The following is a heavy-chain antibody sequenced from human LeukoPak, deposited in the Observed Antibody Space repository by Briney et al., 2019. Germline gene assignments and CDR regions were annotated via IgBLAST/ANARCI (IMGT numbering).Heavy chain of an antibody. CDR3: ARDSFSGSSLDY. V-gene: IGHV3-20*04. J-gene: IGHJ4*02. D-gene: IGHD1-26*01. CDR2: INWDGGST. Sequence: PGGSLRLSCAASRFTFSSYAMSWVRQAPGKGLEWVSSINWDGGSTAYADSVQGRFTISRDNAKNSLHLQMKSLRAEDTALYYCARDSFSGSSLDYWGQGTLVTVSS. CDR1: RFTFSSYA.